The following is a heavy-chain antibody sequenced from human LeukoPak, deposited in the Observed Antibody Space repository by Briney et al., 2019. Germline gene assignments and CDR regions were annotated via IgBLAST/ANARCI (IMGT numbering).Heavy chain of an antibody. CDR1: GGSITSYY. CDR3: ARDGLYDSSGYYYNWVFDY. D-gene: IGHD3-22*01. Sequence: PSETLSLTCTVSGGSITSYYWSWIRQPAGKGLEWIGRIYTTGSTYYNHFLKSRVTMAVDTSKNQFSLRLSSVTAADTAVYYCARDGLYDSSGYYYNWVFDYWGQGTLLTVSS. CDR2: IYTTGST. J-gene: IGHJ4*02. V-gene: IGHV4-4*07.